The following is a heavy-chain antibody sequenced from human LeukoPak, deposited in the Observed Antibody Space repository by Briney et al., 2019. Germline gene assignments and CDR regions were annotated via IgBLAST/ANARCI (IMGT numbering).Heavy chain of an antibody. CDR1: GGSISSSHYY. Sequence: PSETLSLTCTVSGGSISSSHYYWGWIRPTPGQGLEGIGTVYYSGTNYYNPSLERRAIISEDTPKNQFSLTLRSVTAADTAVYYCARQISDYYYYYIDVWGKGTTVTVSS. V-gene: IGHV4-39*01. CDR3: ARQISDYYYYYIDV. CDR2: VYYSGTN. D-gene: IGHD3-10*01. J-gene: IGHJ6*03.